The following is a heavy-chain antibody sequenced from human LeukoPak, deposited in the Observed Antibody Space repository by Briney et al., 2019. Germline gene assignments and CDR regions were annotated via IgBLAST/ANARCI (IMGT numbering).Heavy chain of an antibody. CDR3: AKDSFCSSTSCSDFDY. Sequence: GGSLRLSCAASGFTFNSYAMSWVRQAPGKGLEWVSAITGSGGSAYCADSVKGRFTISRDNSKNTLYLQMNSLRAEDTAVYYCAKDSFCSSTSCSDFDYWGQGTLVTVSS. V-gene: IGHV3-23*01. D-gene: IGHD2-2*01. CDR1: GFTFNSYA. J-gene: IGHJ4*02. CDR2: ITGSGGSA.